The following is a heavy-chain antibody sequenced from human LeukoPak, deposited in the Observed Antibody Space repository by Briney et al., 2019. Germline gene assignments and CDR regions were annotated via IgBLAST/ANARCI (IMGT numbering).Heavy chain of an antibody. D-gene: IGHD3-22*01. J-gene: IGHJ4*02. V-gene: IGHV1-69*13. CDR2: IIPIFGTA. CDR3: ARVSSYYDSSGFYYFDY. Sequence: ASVKVSCKASGGTFSSYAISWVRQAPGQGLEWMGGIIPIFGTANYAQKFQGRVTITADESTSTAYMELSSLRSEDAAVYYCARVSSYYDSSGFYYFDYWGQGTLVTVSS. CDR1: GGTFSSYA.